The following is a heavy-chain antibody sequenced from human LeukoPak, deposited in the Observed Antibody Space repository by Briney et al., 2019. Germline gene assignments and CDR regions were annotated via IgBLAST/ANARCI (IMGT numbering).Heavy chain of an antibody. CDR3: ARGNSDYDHDY. D-gene: IGHD4-11*01. V-gene: IGHV3-21*01. Sequence: GGSLRLSCAASGFAFSSYSMNWVRQAPGKGLEWVSSISTTSRYIYYADSVKGRFTVSRDNAKNSLSLQMNSLRAEDTAVYYCARGNSDYDHDYWGQGTLVTVSS. CDR2: ISTTSRYI. J-gene: IGHJ4*02. CDR1: GFAFSSYS.